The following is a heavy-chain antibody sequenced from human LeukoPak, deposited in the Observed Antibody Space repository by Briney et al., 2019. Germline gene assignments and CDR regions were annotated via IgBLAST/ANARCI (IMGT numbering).Heavy chain of an antibody. J-gene: IGHJ5*02. Sequence: PSETLSLTCTVSGGSISSGGYYWSWIRQPPGKGLEWIGSIYYSGSTYYNPSLKSRVTISVDTSKNQFSLKLSSVTAADTAVYYCARAWFGELLPNWFDPWGQGTLVTVSS. V-gene: IGHV4-39*01. CDR1: GGSISSGGYY. CDR3: ARAWFGELLPNWFDP. D-gene: IGHD3-10*01. CDR2: IYYSGST.